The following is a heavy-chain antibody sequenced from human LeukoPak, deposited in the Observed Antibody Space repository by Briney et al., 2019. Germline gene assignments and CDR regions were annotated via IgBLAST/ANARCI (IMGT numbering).Heavy chain of an antibody. J-gene: IGHJ4*02. D-gene: IGHD4/OR15-4a*01. CDR3: AREYGAVSNDGDY. V-gene: IGHV3-21*01. CDR1: GFTFSSYS. Sequence: GGSLRLSCAASGFTFSSYSMNWVRQAPGKGLEWVSSINSSSSYIYYADSVKDRFTISRDNAKNSLYLQMNSLRAEDTAVYYCAREYGAVSNDGDYWGQGTLVTVSS. CDR2: INSSSSYI.